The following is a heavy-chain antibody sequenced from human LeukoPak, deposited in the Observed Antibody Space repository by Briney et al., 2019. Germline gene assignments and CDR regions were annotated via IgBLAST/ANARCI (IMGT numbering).Heavy chain of an antibody. CDR2: INPSGGST. D-gene: IGHD1-26*01. J-gene: IGHJ4*02. CDR1: GYTFTSYY. Sequence: ASVKVSFKASGYTFTSYYMHWVRQAPGQGLEWMGIINPSGGSTSYAQKFQGRVTMTRDTPTSTVYMELSSLRSGDTAVYYCASSGGIGALGGFDYWGQGTLVTVSS. V-gene: IGHV1-46*01. CDR3: ASSGGIGALGGFDY.